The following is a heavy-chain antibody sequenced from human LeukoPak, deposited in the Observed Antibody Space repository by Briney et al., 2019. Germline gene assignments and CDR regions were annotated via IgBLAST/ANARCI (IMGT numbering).Heavy chain of an antibody. CDR2: IHDSGST. J-gene: IGHJ4*02. D-gene: IGHD6-19*01. CDR1: GGTISSYY. Sequence: ETVCLICTVSGGTISSYYWNWIRQPPGKGLEWIGYIHDSGSTKYNPSLKSRVTISVETSKNQFSLKLSSVTAADTAVYYCARWYYSGWAFDYWGQGDLGSASS. CDR3: ARWYYSGWAFDY. V-gene: IGHV4-59*08.